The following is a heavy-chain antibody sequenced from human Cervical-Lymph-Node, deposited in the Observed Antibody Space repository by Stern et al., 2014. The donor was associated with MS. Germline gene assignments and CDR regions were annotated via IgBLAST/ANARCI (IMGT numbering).Heavy chain of an antibody. J-gene: IGHJ4*02. D-gene: IGHD1-26*01. V-gene: IGHV1-69*06. CDR3: ARDLGVGPTAY. CDR2: IIPLFGTT. CDR1: GGTFSNSG. Sequence: QLVQSGAEVRKPGSSVKVSCKASGGTFSNSGISWVRQAPGQGLEWMGGIIPLFGTTNYAQKFQGRVTITADKSTGTAFLELSSLTSDDTAVYYCARDLGVGPTAYWGQGTLVTVSS.